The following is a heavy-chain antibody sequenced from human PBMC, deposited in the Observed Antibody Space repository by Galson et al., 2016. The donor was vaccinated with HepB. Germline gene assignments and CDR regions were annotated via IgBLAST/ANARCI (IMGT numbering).Heavy chain of an antibody. V-gene: IGHV1-8*01. CDR3: TREDCTGTDCRFEP. D-gene: IGHD2-8*02. Sequence: SVKVSCKASGYPFNNSDVTWVRQAAGQGLEWMGWMNPISGSTRYAQKFQGRVTMTRDTAIGTAYMELISLTSEDSAMYYCTREDCTGTDCRFEPWGQGTLVTVSS. CDR1: GYPFNNSD. J-gene: IGHJ5*02. CDR2: MNPISGST.